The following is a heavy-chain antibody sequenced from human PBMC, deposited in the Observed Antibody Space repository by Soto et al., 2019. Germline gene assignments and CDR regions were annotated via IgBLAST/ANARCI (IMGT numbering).Heavy chain of an antibody. CDR2: ISSDERIT. V-gene: IGHV3-74*01. D-gene: IGHD1-1*01. J-gene: IGHJ5*02. Sequence: GGSLRLSCVASGFTFSTYWMHWVRQVPGKGPVWVSRISSDERITNYADSVKGRFTISRDNAKNTLYLQMNSLRVEDTAVYYCARGTPLEPTAPVNWFEPWGQGTLVTVSS. CDR1: GFTFSTYW. CDR3: ARGTPLEPTAPVNWFEP.